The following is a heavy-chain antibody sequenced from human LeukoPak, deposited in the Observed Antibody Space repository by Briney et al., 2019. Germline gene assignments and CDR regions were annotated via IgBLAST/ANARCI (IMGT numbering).Heavy chain of an antibody. D-gene: IGHD1-1*01. V-gene: IGHV1-8*02. CDR2: MNPNSGNT. CDR1: GYTFTSYG. CDR3: ARGLESSSYYYYYYMDV. Sequence: ASVKVSCKASGYTFTSYGISWVRQAPGQGLEWMGWMNPNSGNTGYAQKFQGRVTMTRNTSISTAYMELSSLRSEDTAVYYCARGLESSSYYYYYYMDVWGKGTTVTVSS. J-gene: IGHJ6*03.